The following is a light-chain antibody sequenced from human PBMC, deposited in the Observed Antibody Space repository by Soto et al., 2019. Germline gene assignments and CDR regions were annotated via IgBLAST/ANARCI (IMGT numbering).Light chain of an antibody. Sequence: QSALTQPASVSGSPGQSITISCTGTSSDVGSYNLVSWYQHHPGKAPKLMIYEGSKRPSGVSNRFSGSKSGNTASLTISGLQAEDEADYYCCSYAGSSTSFGTGTKVTVL. CDR3: CSYAGSSTS. CDR2: EGS. J-gene: IGLJ1*01. V-gene: IGLV2-23*01. CDR1: SSDVGSYNL.